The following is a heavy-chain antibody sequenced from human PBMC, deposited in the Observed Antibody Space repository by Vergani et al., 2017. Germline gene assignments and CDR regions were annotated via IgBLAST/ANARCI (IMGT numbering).Heavy chain of an antibody. V-gene: IGHV4-61*01. CDR3: VRQTGGIFTFDP. CDR2: VHDTEGT. CDR1: GYSISSGYY. D-gene: IGHD7-27*01. J-gene: IGHJ5*02. Sequence: QVQLQESGPGLLKPSETLSLTCTVSGYSISSGYYWTWIRQPPGKGLEWIGYVHDTEGTNYNPSLKNRVTMSVDTSKKKFSLNLNSVTAADTAVYYCVRQTGGIFTFDPWGQGTLVTVSS.